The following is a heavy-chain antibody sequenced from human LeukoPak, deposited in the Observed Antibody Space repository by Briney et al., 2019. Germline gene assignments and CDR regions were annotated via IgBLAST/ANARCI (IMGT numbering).Heavy chain of an antibody. D-gene: IGHD3-22*01. CDR1: GFTFSSYW. CDR3: ARDPNYDSSGYPFDY. Sequence: GGSLRLSCAASGFTFSSYWMHWVRQAPGKGRVWVSRINSDGSFTTYADSVEGRFTISRDNAKNTLYLQMNSLRAEDTAVYYCARDPNYDSSGYPFDYWGQGTLVTVSS. CDR2: INSDGSFT. V-gene: IGHV3-74*01. J-gene: IGHJ4*02.